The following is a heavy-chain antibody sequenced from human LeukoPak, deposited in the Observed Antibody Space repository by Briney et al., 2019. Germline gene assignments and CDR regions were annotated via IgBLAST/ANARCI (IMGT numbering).Heavy chain of an antibody. Sequence: SETLSLTCTVSGGSISGYYWSWIRQPPGKGLEWIGYIYYSGSTNSNPSLKSRVTISVDTSKNQFSLKLSSVTAADTAVYYCASSSWIQVYYFDYWGQGTLVTVSS. CDR1: GGSISGYY. V-gene: IGHV4-59*01. CDR2: IYYSGST. CDR3: ASSSWIQVYYFDY. J-gene: IGHJ4*02. D-gene: IGHD5-18*01.